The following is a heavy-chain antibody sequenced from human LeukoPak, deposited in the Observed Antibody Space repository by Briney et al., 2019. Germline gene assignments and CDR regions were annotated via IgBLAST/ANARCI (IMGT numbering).Heavy chain of an antibody. D-gene: IGHD1-26*01. CDR3: ATPRVSYQTDHDAFDI. Sequence: ASVKVSCKVSGYTLTELSMHWVRQAPGKGLEWMGGFDPEDGETIYAQKFQGRVTMTEDTSTDTAYMELSSLRSEDTAVYYCATPRVSYQTDHDAFDIWGQGTMVTVSS. CDR1: GYTLTELS. J-gene: IGHJ3*02. V-gene: IGHV1-24*01. CDR2: FDPEDGET.